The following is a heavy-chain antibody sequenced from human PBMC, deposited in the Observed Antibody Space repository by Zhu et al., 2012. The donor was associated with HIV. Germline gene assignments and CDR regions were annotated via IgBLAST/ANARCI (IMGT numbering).Heavy chain of an antibody. CDR3: ARSRQQWLLSGMYYFDY. Sequence: QVQLQQWGAGLLEPSETLSLTCAVYGGSFSGCYWSWLRQSPGKGLEWIGEINHSGASNYNPSLKSRVTMSVDTSKNQFSLNLTSVTAADTAMYYCARSRQQWLLSGMYYFDYWGQGTLVTVSS. CDR2: INHSGAS. V-gene: IGHV4-34*01. D-gene: IGHD6-19*01. CDR1: GGSFSGCY. J-gene: IGHJ4*02.